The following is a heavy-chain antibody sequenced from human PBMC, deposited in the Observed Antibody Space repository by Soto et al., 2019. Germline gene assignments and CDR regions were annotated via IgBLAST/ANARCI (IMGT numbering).Heavy chain of an antibody. CDR2: IRAYNGYT. D-gene: IGHD6-19*01. CDR3: ARASDGYRSGWYVGYFDY. Sequence: ASVKVSCKASCYTFTSYVISWGRQSPGQGLEWMGWIRAYNGYTNYAQKFQGRVTITTDTSTSTAYMELRSLISDDTAVYYCARASDGYRSGWYVGYFDYWGQGTLVTV. V-gene: IGHV1-18*04. J-gene: IGHJ4*02. CDR1: CYTFTSYV.